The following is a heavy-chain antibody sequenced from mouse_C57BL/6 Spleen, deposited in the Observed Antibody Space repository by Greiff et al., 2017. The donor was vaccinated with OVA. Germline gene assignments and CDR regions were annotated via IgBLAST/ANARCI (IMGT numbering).Heavy chain of an antibody. CDR3: ARKKYDYDGGPWFAY. CDR1: GYSITSGYY. CDR2: ISYDGSN. J-gene: IGHJ3*01. D-gene: IGHD2-4*01. V-gene: IGHV3-6*01. Sequence: ESGPGLVKPSQSLSLTCSVTGYSITSGYYWNWIRQFPGNKLEWMGYISYDGSNNYNPSLKNRISITRDTSKNQFFLKLNSVTTEDTATYYCARKKYDYDGGPWFAYWGQGTLVTVSA.